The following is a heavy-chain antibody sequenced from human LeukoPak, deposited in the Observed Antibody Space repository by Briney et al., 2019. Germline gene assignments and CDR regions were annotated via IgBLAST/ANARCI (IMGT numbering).Heavy chain of an antibody. V-gene: IGHV3-23*01. Sequence: TGGSLTLSCVASGFTFSSYAMSWVRQAPGKGLEWVASISDSGGSTYYVDSVRGRFTISRDNSKNTLYLQMNSLRAEDTAIYSCARDIRGSGNYGWFDPWGQATMATVCS. CDR3: ARDIRGSGNYGWFDP. J-gene: IGHJ5*02. D-gene: IGHD3-10*01. CDR2: ISDSGGST. CDR1: GFTFSSYA.